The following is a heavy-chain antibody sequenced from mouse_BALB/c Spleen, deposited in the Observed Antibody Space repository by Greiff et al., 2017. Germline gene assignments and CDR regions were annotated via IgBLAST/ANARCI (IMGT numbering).Heavy chain of an antibody. CDR3: ARWSSYAMDY. CDR1: GFTFSSFG. D-gene: IGHD1-3*01. CDR2: ISSGSSTI. J-gene: IGHJ4*01. V-gene: IGHV5-17*02. Sequence: EVMLVESGGGLVKPGGSLKLSCAASGFTFSSFGMHWVRQAPEKGLEWVAYISSGSSTIYYADTVKGRFTISRDNPKNTLFLQMTSLRSEDTAMYYCARWSSYAMDYWGQGTSVTVSS.